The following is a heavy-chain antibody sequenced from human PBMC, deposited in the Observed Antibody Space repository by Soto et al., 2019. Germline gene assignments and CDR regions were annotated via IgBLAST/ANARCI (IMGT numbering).Heavy chain of an antibody. D-gene: IGHD3-10*01. CDR3: AKVIDYGSEIYNRDYYYYGMDV. CDR1: GFTFSNHG. CDR2: TSFDGGKE. J-gene: IGHJ6*02. V-gene: IGHV3-30*18. Sequence: GGSLRLSCATSGFTFSNHGMHWVRQAPGGGLEWVAVTSFDGGKEYYADSVNGRFTVSRDNSNNTLYLQMNSLRVEDTAVYYCAKVIDYGSEIYNRDYYYYGMDVWGRGTTVTVSS.